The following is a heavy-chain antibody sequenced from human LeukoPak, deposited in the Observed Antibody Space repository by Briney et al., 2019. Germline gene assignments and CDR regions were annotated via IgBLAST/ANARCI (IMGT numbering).Heavy chain of an antibody. Sequence: GASVKVSCKASGYTFTSYDINWVRQATGQGLEWMGWMNPNSGNTGYAQKFQGRVTMTRNTSISTAYMELSSLRSEDTAVYYCARALQLRFLEWFHKEVAFDIWGQGTMVTVSS. J-gene: IGHJ3*02. CDR3: ARALQLRFLEWFHKEVAFDI. CDR2: MNPNSGNT. D-gene: IGHD3-3*01. V-gene: IGHV1-8*01. CDR1: GYTFTSYD.